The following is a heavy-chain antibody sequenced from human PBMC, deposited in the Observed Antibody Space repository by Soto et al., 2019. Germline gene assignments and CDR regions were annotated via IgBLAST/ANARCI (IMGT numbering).Heavy chain of an antibody. CDR2: IIPILGIA. V-gene: IGHV1-69*04. D-gene: IGHD4-4*01. J-gene: IGHJ5*02. CDR3: ARDYSNLYNWFDP. CDR1: VGTFSSYT. Sequence: GASVKVSCKASVGTFSSYTISWVRQAPGQGLEWMGRIIPILGIANYAQKFQGRVTITADKSTSTAYMELSSLRSEDTAVYYCARDYSNLYNWFDPWGQGTLVTVSS.